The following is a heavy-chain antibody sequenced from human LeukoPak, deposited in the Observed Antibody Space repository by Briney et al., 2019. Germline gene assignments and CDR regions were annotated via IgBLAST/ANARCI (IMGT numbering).Heavy chain of an antibody. J-gene: IGHJ4*02. CDR2: ISSSSSYI. D-gene: IGHD4-17*01. Sequence: GGSLRLSCAASGFTFSSYSMNWVRQAPGKGLEWVSSISSSSSYIYYADSVKGRFTIPRDNAKNSLYLQMNSLRAEDTAVYYCASLRWGGGDLDYWGQGTLVTVSS. CDR3: ASLRWGGGDLDY. CDR1: GFTFSSYS. V-gene: IGHV3-21*01.